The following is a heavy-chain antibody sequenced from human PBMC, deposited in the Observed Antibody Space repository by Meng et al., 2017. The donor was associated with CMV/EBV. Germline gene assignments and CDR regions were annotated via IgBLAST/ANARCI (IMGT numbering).Heavy chain of an antibody. D-gene: IGHD5-24*01. Sequence: ASVKVSCKASGYTLTGYYMHWVRQAPGQGLEWMGWINPNSGGTNYAQKFQGRVTMTRDTSISTAYMELSRLRSDDTAVYYCARGVEMATINYYGMDVWGQGTTVTVSS. CDR2: INPNSGGT. CDR3: ARGVEMATINYYGMDV. V-gene: IGHV1-2*02. J-gene: IGHJ6*02. CDR1: GYTLTGYY.